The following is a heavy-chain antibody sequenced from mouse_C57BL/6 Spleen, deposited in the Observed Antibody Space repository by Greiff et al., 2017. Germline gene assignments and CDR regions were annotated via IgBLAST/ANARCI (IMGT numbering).Heavy chain of an antibody. D-gene: IGHD4-1*01. CDR3: ARLNWEDGYFDV. CDR2: IRNKANGYTT. Sequence: EVQGVESGGGLVQPGGSLSLSCAASGFTFTDYYMSWVRQPPGKALEWLGFIRNKANGYTTEYSASVKGRFTISRENSQSILYLQMNALRAEDSATYYCARLNWEDGYFDVWGTGTTVTVSS. CDR1: GFTFTDYY. V-gene: IGHV7-3*01. J-gene: IGHJ1*03.